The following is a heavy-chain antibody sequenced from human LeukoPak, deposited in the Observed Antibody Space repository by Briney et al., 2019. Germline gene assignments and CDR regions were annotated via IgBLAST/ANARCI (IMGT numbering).Heavy chain of an antibody. CDR1: GFTFSSYE. J-gene: IGHJ6*03. D-gene: IGHD4-17*01. CDR3: ARGGPTVTTIFPSHYYYYMDV. V-gene: IGHV3-48*01. Sequence: GGSLRLSCAASGFTFSSYEMNWVRQAPGKGLEWVSYISSSSSTIYYADSVKGRFTISRDNAKNSLYLQMNSLRAEDTAVYYCARGGPTVTTIFPSHYYYYMDVWGKGTTVTVSS. CDR2: ISSSSSTI.